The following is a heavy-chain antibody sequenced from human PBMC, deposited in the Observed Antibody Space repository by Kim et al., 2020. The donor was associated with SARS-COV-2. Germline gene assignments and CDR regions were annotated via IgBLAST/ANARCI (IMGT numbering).Heavy chain of an antibody. D-gene: IGHD4-17*01. Sequence: SETLSLTCAVSGGSISSGGYSWSWIRQPPGKGLEWIGYIYHSGSTYYNPSLKSRVTISVDRSKNQFSLKLSSVTAADTAVYYCARGDDYGDYFAYWGQGTLVTVSS. J-gene: IGHJ4*02. CDR2: IYHSGST. CDR1: GGSISSGGYS. CDR3: ARGDDYGDYFAY. V-gene: IGHV4-30-2*01.